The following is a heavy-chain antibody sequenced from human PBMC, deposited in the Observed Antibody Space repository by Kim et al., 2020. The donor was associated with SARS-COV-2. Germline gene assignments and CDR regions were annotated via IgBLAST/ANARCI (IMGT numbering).Heavy chain of an antibody. D-gene: IGHD3-10*01. J-gene: IGHJ6*02. CDR2: ISSSSSYI. V-gene: IGHV3-21*01. CDR1: GFTFSSYS. Sequence: GGSLRLSCAASGFTFSSYSMNWVRQAPGKGLEWVSSISSSSSYIYYADSVKGRFTISRDNAKNSLYLQMNSLRAEDTAVYYCARDGGSIWFGELLHSLNYGMDVWGQGTTVTVSS. CDR3: ARDGGSIWFGELLHSLNYGMDV.